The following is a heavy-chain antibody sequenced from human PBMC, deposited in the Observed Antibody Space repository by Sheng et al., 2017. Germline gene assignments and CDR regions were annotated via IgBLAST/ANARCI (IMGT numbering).Heavy chain of an antibody. V-gene: IGHV3-23*01. CDR3: AKDLTWYGGPFVTFDL. J-gene: IGHJ4*02. CDR1: GFTFSTYA. D-gene: IGHD3-16*01. Sequence: EVQLLESGGGLVQPGGSLRLSCAASGFTFSTYAMSWVRQAPGKGLEWVSSIGGAGTPIYYADSVEGRFTISRDNSRNTLHLQMGSLTAEDTAVYYCAKDLTWYGGPFVTFDLRGQGTLVTVSS. CDR2: IGGAGTPI.